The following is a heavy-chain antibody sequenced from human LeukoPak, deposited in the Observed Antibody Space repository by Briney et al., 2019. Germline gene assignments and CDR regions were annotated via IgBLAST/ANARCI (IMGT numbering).Heavy chain of an antibody. CDR1: GYTFTGYY. D-gene: IGHD6-13*01. Sequence: ASVKVSCKASGYTFTGYYMHWVRQAPGQGLECMGWINPNSGGTNYAQKFQGRVTMTRDTSISTAYMELSRLRSDDTAVYYCARDRAAAAGPGGWYYYYMDVWGKGTTVTVSS. CDR3: ARDRAAAAGPGGWYYYYMDV. V-gene: IGHV1-2*02. CDR2: INPNSGGT. J-gene: IGHJ6*03.